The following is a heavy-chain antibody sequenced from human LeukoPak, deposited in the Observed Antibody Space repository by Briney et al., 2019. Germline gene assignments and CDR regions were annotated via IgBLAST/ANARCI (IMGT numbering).Heavy chain of an antibody. J-gene: IGHJ6*03. CDR2: ISGSGGST. Sequence: GGSLRLSCAASGFTFSTYAMSWVRQAPGKGLEWVSAISGSGGSTYYADSVKGRFTISRDNSKNTLYLQMNSLRAEDTAVYYCAKQLRVYYYMDVWGKGTTVTVSS. CDR1: GFTFSTYA. CDR3: AKQLRVYYYMDV. D-gene: IGHD1-7*01. V-gene: IGHV3-23*01.